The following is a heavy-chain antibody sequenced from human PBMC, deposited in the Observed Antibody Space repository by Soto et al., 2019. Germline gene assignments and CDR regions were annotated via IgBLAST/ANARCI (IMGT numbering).Heavy chain of an antibody. D-gene: IGHD1-1*01. J-gene: IGHJ5*02. Sequence: QVQLHESGPGLVKPSQTLSLTCTVSGGSINSGAYYWSWVRQHPGKGLEWIGAISYRGTTYYNPSLQSRIIMSVDTSKTQLSLKLSSVTAADTAVYYCARMSATGTRWFDPWGPGTLVTVSS. V-gene: IGHV4-31*03. CDR2: ISYRGTT. CDR1: GGSINSGAYY. CDR3: ARMSATGTRWFDP.